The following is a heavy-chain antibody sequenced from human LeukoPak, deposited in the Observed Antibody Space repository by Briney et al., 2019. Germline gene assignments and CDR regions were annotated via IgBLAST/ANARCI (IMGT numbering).Heavy chain of an antibody. J-gene: IGHJ4*02. CDR1: GFTFSSYA. Sequence: GSLRLSCAASGFTFSSYAMSWVRQAPGKGLEWVSTISGSGGVTYYPDSVRGRFTISRDNSKNTLHLQMDSLRAGDTAIYYCAKWPEGATPKFHYWGQGTLVTVSS. CDR3: AKWPEGATPKFHY. V-gene: IGHV3-23*01. D-gene: IGHD1-26*01. CDR2: ISGSGGVT.